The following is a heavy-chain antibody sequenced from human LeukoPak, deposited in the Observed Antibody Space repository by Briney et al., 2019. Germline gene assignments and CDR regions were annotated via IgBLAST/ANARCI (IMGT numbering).Heavy chain of an antibody. J-gene: IGHJ4*02. CDR2: IKQDGSEK. Sequence: GGSLRLSCAPSGFTYSSYWTSWVRHAPGKGLEWVGNIKQDGSEKYHGDSVKGRFTISRDNAKNSLYLQMNSLRAEDTAVYYCARDDPIDYGDYVFGCWGQGTLVTVAS. CDR3: ARDDPIDYGDYVFGC. V-gene: IGHV3-7*01. D-gene: IGHD4-17*01. CDR1: GFTYSSYW.